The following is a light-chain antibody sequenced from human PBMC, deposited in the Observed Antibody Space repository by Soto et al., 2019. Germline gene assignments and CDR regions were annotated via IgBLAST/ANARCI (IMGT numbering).Light chain of an antibody. CDR3: SSYTISNTLV. V-gene: IGLV2-14*01. CDR2: DVS. Sequence: QSALTQPASVSGSPGQSITISCTGTSSDVGGYNYVSWYQQYPGKAPKLMIYDVSNRPSGVSNRFSGSKSGNTASLTISWLRAEDEADYYCSSYTISNTLVFGSGTKVTVL. J-gene: IGLJ1*01. CDR1: SSDVGGYNY.